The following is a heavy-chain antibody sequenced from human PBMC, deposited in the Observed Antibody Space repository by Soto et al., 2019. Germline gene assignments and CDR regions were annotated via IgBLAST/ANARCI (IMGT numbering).Heavy chain of an antibody. D-gene: IGHD6-19*01. CDR3: ARAQGAYSSGWYKRGGFDY. V-gene: IGHV4-34*01. J-gene: IGHJ4*02. Sequence: SETLSLTCAVYGGSFSGYYWSWIRQPPGKGLEWIGEINHSGSTNYNPSLKSRVTISVDTSKNQFSLKLSSVTAADTAVYYCARAQGAYSSGWYKRGGFDYWGQGTLVTVSS. CDR1: GGSFSGYY. CDR2: INHSGST.